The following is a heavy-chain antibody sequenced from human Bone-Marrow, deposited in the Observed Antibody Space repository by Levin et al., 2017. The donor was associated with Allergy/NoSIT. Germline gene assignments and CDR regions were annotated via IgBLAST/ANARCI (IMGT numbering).Heavy chain of an antibody. CDR1: GASVSNGAYY. CDR2: IFYTGIA. J-gene: IGHJ3*02. D-gene: IGHD6-19*01. CDR3: ARLLAEGSSDWYTAFDI. V-gene: IGHV4-61*03. Sequence: SETLSLTCTVSGASVSNGAYYWTWVRQPPGKGLEWIGYIFYTGIANYNPSLKSRVSMSVDSSDNHFSLKLNSVTAADTAVYYCARLLAEGSSDWYTAFDIWGQGTLVTVSS.